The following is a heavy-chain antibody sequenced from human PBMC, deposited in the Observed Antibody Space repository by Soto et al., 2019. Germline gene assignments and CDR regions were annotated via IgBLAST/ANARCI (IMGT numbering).Heavy chain of an antibody. CDR1: GFTFSSYG. CDR2: ISYDGSNK. Sequence: GGSLLSCAASGFTFSSYGMHWVRQAPGKGLEWVAVISYDGSNKYYADSVKGRFTISRDNSKNTLYLQMNSLRAEDTAVYYCAKPNKGYSYGYYYYYGMDVWGQGTTVTVSS. D-gene: IGHD5-18*01. V-gene: IGHV3-30*18. CDR3: AKPNKGYSYGYYYYYGMDV. J-gene: IGHJ6*02.